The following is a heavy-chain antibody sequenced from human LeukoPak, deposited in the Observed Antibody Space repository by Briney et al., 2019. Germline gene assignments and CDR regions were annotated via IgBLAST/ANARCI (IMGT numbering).Heavy chain of an antibody. J-gene: IGHJ4*02. D-gene: IGHD7-27*01. CDR3: AKDGGLWVSAHWGDS. V-gene: IGHV3-23*01. Sequence: PGGSLRLSCAASGFTFSSYTMSWVRQAPGKGLEWVSTITTSDGNTYYADSVKGRFTVSRDSSKNTLFPQMNSLRAEDTAVYYCAKDGGLWVSAHWGDSWGRGTLVTVSS. CDR2: ITTSDGNT. CDR1: GFTFSSYT.